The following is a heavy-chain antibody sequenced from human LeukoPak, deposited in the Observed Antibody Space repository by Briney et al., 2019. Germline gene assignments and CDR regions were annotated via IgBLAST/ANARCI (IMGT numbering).Heavy chain of an antibody. Sequence: ASVKVSCKVSGYTLTDLSMNWVRQAPGKGLEWMGGVDPDDGETIYAQKFQGRVTMTEDTSTDTAYMELINLRSEDTAVYYCATVGANPYWGQGTLVTVSS. D-gene: IGHD1-26*01. CDR2: VDPDDGET. J-gene: IGHJ4*02. CDR1: GYTLTDLS. V-gene: IGHV1-24*01. CDR3: ATVGANPY.